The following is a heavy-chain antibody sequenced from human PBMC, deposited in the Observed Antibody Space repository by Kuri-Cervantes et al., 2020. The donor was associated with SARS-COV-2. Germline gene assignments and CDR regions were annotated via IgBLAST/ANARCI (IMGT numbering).Heavy chain of an antibody. Sequence: SETLSLTCTVSGGSISSSSYYWGWIRQPPGKGLEWIGSIYYSGSTYYNPSLKSRVTISVDTSKNQFSLKLSSVTAADTAVYYCASLYYYDSSGYLQHWGQGTLVTVSS. D-gene: IGHD3-22*01. J-gene: IGHJ1*01. CDR1: GGSISSSSYY. CDR3: ASLYYYDSSGYLQH. V-gene: IGHV4-39*07. CDR2: IYYSGST.